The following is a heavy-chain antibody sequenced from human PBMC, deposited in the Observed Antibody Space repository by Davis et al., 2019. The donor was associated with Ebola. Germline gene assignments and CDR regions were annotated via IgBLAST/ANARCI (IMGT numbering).Heavy chain of an antibody. CDR2: IGYAGREDI. V-gene: IGHV3-21*01. J-gene: IGHJ4*02. CDR3: ARGGGIRITVFGVVTSNSFGY. D-gene: IGHD3-3*01. Sequence: GGSLRLSCAASGFTFGTYIMNWVRQAPGKGLEWVSSIGYAGREDIFYAKSVKGRFTVSRDNAKNSLYLQMNSLRPEDTAVYYCARGGGIRITVFGVVTSNSFGYWGQGSLITVSS. CDR1: GFTFGTYI.